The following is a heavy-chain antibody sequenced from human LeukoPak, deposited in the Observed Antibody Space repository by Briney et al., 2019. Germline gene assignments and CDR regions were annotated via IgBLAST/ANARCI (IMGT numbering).Heavy chain of an antibody. CDR2: IYYSGST. D-gene: IGHD4-23*01. J-gene: IGHJ4*02. CDR1: GGSISSGGYY. CDR3: ARVVPYGGNSDY. Sequence: PSETLSLTCTVSGGSISSGGYYWSWIPQHPGKGLEWIGYIYYSGSTYYNPSLKSRVTISVDTSKNQFSLKLSSVTAADTAVYYCARVVPYGGNSDYWGQGTLVTVSS. V-gene: IGHV4-31*03.